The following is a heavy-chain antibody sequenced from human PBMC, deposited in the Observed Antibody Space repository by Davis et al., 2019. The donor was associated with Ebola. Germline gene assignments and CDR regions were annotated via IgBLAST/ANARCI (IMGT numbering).Heavy chain of an antibody. D-gene: IGHD1-14*01. V-gene: IGHV3-73*01. J-gene: IGHJ6*02. CDR2: IRSKANSYAT. CDR1: GFTFSGSA. CDR3: TRVGSRNYYGMDV. Sequence: GESLKISCAASGFTFSGSAMHWVRQASGKGLEWVGRIRSKANSYATAYAASVKGRFTISRDDSKNTAYLQMNSLKTEDTAVYYCTRVGSRNYYGMDVWGQGTTVTVSS.